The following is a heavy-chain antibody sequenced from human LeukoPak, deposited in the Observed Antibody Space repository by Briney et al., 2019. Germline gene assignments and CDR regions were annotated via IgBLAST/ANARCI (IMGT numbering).Heavy chain of an antibody. V-gene: IGHV1-69*13. CDR3: ARSRGIAAACWFDP. Sequence: SVKVSCKASGGTXSSYAISGVRQAPGQGLEWMGGIIPIFGTANYAQKFQGRVTITADESTSTAYMELSSLRSEDTAVYYCARSRGIAAACWFDPWGQGTLVTVSS. J-gene: IGHJ5*02. D-gene: IGHD6-13*01. CDR1: GGTXSSYA. CDR2: IIPIFGTA.